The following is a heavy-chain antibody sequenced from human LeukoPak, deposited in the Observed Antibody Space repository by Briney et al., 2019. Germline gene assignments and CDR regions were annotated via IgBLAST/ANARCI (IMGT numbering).Heavy chain of an antibody. CDR2: INHSGST. V-gene: IGHV4-34*01. Sequence: SETLSLTCAVYGGSFSGYYWSWIRQPPGKGLEWIGKINHSGSTNYNPSLKSRVTISVDTSKNQFSLKLSSVTAADTAVYYCARGLSRRRPYGMDVWGQGTTVTVSS. CDR1: GGSFSGYY. J-gene: IGHJ6*02. CDR3: ARGLSRRRPYGMDV.